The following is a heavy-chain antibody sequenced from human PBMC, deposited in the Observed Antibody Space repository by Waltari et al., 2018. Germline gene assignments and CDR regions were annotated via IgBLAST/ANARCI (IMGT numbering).Heavy chain of an antibody. CDR3: ARTGRGNHYDSSDFQY. CDR1: GFCFTSYA. CDR2: IYSGGST. J-gene: IGHJ1*01. V-gene: IGHV3-23*03. Sequence: EVQLLESGGALVQPGGSLRLSCAASGFCFTSYAMVWVRQAPGKGLEWVSIIYSGGSTYYADSVKGRFTVSRDNSKNTLYLEMHSLRTEDTAVYYCARTGRGNHYDSSDFQYWGQGTLVTVSS. D-gene: IGHD3-22*01.